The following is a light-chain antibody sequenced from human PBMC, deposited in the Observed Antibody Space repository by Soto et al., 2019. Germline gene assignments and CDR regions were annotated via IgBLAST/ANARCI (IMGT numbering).Light chain of an antibody. CDR2: RSD. CDR3: SARDDSLSGVV. V-gene: IGLV1-47*01. Sequence: QSVLTQPPSASGTPGQRVTISCAGSSSNIGSNHVYWYQQFPGMAPKLLMYRSDHRPTGVPDRFSGSKSATSASLAISGLRSDDEADYYCSARDDSLSGVVFGGGTKLTVL. CDR1: SSNIGSNH. J-gene: IGLJ2*01.